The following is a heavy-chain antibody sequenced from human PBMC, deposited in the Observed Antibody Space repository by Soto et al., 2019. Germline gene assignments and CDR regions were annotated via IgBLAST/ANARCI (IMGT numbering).Heavy chain of an antibody. V-gene: IGHV4-59*08. Sequence: PSETLSLTCTVSGGSISSYYWSWIRQPPGKGLEWIGYIYYSGSTYYNPSLKSRVTISVDTSKNQFSLKLSSVTAADTAVYYCARAPNYYYYYGMDVWGQGTTVTVSS. CDR2: IYYSGST. CDR1: GGSISSYY. CDR3: ARAPNYYYYYGMDV. J-gene: IGHJ6*02.